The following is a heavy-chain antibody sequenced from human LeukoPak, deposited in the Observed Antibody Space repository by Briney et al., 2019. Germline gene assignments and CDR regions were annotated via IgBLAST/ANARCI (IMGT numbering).Heavy chain of an antibody. CDR3: ARVDPTVTIWFDP. J-gene: IGHJ5*02. CDR1: GGSISSYY. V-gene: IGHV4-59*01. D-gene: IGHD4-17*01. Sequence: PSETLSLTCTVSGGSISSYYWSWIRQPPGKGLEWIGYIYYSGSTNYNPSLKSRVTISVDTSKNQFSLKLSSVTAADTAVYYCARVDPTVTIWFDPWGQGTLVTVSS. CDR2: IYYSGST.